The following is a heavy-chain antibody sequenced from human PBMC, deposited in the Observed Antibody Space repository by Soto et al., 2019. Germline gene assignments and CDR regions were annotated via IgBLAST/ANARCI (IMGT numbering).Heavy chain of an antibody. Sequence: QAHLVQSGAEVKKPGASVKVSCKASGYTFTSYVITWVRQAPGQGLEWMGWISAHNGNTDYAQKLQGRVIVTRDTSTSTAYMELRSLRSDDTAVYYCARGRYGDYGGQGALVTVSS. CDR1: GYTFTSYV. CDR2: ISAHNGNT. V-gene: IGHV1-18*01. D-gene: IGHD1-1*01. CDR3: ARGRYGDY. J-gene: IGHJ4*02.